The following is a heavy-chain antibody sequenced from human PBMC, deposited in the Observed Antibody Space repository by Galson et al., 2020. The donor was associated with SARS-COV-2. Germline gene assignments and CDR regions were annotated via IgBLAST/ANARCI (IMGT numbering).Heavy chain of an antibody. CDR3: AKATMIRGVILSG. V-gene: IGHV3-23*01. Sequence: GGSLRLSCAASGFTFNNYAMSWVRQAPGKGLEWVSTVSGSGDSTYYADSVKGRFTISRDNSKNTLYLQMNSLRVEDTALYFCAKATMIRGVILSGWGQGTLVTVSS. J-gene: IGHJ4*02. CDR2: VSGSGDST. CDR1: GFTFNNYA. D-gene: IGHD3-10*01.